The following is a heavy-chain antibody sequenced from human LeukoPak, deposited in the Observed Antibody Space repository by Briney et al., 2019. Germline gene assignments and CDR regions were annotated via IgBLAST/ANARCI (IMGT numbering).Heavy chain of an antibody. D-gene: IGHD6-19*01. CDR1: GFAFSNSA. CDR3: VKKYSSGWSNSYDY. Sequence: GGSLRLSCSAAGFAFSNSAMHWVRQAAGKELEYVSAISSTGGSTYYADSMKGRFTISRDNSKSTLYLQMSSLRAEDTAVYYCVKKYSSGWSNSYDYWGQGTLVTVSS. J-gene: IGHJ4*02. V-gene: IGHV3-64D*09. CDR2: ISSTGGST.